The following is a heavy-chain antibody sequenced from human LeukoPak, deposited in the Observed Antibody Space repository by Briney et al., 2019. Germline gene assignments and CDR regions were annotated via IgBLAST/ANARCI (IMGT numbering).Heavy chain of an antibody. D-gene: IGHD2-2*01. CDR2: ISAYNGNT. J-gene: IGHJ5*02. V-gene: IGHV1-18*01. CDR3: ARVPQLLDNWFDP. Sequence: ASVKVSCKASGYTFTSYGISWVRQAPGQGLEWMGWISAYNGNTNYAQKLQGRVTVTTDTSTSTAYMELRSLRPDDTAVYYCARVPQLLDNWFDPWGQGTLVTVSS. CDR1: GYTFTSYG.